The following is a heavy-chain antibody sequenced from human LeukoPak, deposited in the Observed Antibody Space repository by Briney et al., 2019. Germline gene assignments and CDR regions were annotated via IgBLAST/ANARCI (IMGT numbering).Heavy chain of an antibody. V-gene: IGHV1-2*02. CDR2: INPNSGGT. CDR1: GGTFSSYA. J-gene: IGHJ4*02. CDR3: ARDPDLRSPYYFDY. Sequence: ASVKVSCKASGGTFSSYAISWVRQAPGQGLEWMGWINPNSGGTNYAQKFQGRVTMTRDTSISTAYMELSRLRSDDTAVYYCARDPDLRSPYYFDYWGQGTLVTVSS.